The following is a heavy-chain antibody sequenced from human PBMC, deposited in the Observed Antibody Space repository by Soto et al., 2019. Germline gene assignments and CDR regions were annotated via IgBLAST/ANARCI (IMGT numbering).Heavy chain of an antibody. CDR2: ISYDGSNK. Sequence: QVQLVESGGGVVQPGRSLRLSCAASGFTFSSYGMHWVRQAPGKGLEWVAVISYDGSNKYYADSVKGRFTISRDNSKNTLYLQMNSLRAEDTAVYYCAKDPDVPGYSYGLEYYFDYWGQGTLVTVSS. D-gene: IGHD5-18*01. V-gene: IGHV3-30*18. J-gene: IGHJ4*02. CDR1: GFTFSSYG. CDR3: AKDPDVPGYSYGLEYYFDY.